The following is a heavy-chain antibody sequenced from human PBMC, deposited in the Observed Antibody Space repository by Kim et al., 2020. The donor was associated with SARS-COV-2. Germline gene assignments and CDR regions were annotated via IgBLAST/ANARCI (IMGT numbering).Heavy chain of an antibody. CDR2: ISGDGGST. D-gene: IGHD2-2*01. Sequence: GGSLRLSCAASGFTFDDYAMHWVRQAPGKGLEWVSLISGDGGSTYYADSVKGRFTISRDNSKNSLYLQMNSLRTEDTALYYCAKDSREPLPRGVVPAALARNMRHDSSSQAGDAFDIWGQGTMVTVSS. J-gene: IGHJ3*02. CDR1: GFTFDDYA. CDR3: AKDSREPLPRGVVPAALARNMRHDSSSQAGDAFDI. V-gene: IGHV3-43*02.